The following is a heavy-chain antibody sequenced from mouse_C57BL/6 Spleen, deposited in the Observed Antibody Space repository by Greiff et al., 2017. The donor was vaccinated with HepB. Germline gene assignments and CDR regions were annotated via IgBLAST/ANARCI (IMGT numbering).Heavy chain of an antibody. J-gene: IGHJ2*01. CDR3: ARHDGDFDY. D-gene: IGHD2-3*01. Sequence: EVQVVESGGDLVKPGGSLKLSCAASGFTFSSYGMSWVRQTPDKRLEWVATISSGGSYTYYQDSVKGRFTISRDNAKNTLYLQMSSLKSEDTAMYYCARHDGDFDYWGQGTTLTVSS. CDR2: ISSGGSYT. CDR1: GFTFSSYG. V-gene: IGHV5-6*01.